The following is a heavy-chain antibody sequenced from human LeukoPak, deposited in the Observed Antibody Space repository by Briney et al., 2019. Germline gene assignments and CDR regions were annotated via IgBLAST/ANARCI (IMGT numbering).Heavy chain of an antibody. J-gene: IGHJ3*02. D-gene: IGHD6-13*01. CDR1: GGTFSSYA. CDR2: INPNSGGT. Sequence: ASVKVSCKASGGTFSSYAISWVRQAPGQGLEWMGRINPNSGGTNYAQKFQGRVTMTRDTSISTAYMELSRLRSDDTAVYYCARGSIAAAGSAFDIWGQGTMVTVSS. CDR3: ARGSIAAAGSAFDI. V-gene: IGHV1-2*06.